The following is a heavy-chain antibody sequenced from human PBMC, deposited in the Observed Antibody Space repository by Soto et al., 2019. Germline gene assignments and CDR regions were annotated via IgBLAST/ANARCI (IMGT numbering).Heavy chain of an antibody. Sequence: GSLRLSCAASGFTFSKYSMSWVRQAPGKGLEWVSGISGSGESTYYTNSVKGRFTISRDNSENTLFLQMNSLTVEDTAVYYCAKDRLAGNFDYWGQGTQVTVSS. CDR2: ISGSGEST. J-gene: IGHJ4*02. CDR1: GFTFSKYS. V-gene: IGHV3-23*01. CDR3: AKDRLAGNFDY.